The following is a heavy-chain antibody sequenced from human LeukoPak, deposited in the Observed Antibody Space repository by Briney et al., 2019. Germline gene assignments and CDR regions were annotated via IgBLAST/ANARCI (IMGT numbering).Heavy chain of an antibody. D-gene: IGHD4-17*01. J-gene: IGHJ4*02. CDR3: ARGCYGETYY. CDR1: GYTFTNYG. V-gene: IGHV1-18*01. CDR2: ISAYNGNT. Sequence: ASVRDSCKAAGYTFTNYGISGVRQAAGQGLEWMGWISAYNGNTNYAQKLQGRVTMTTDTSKSTAYMELRSLRSDDTAVYYCARGCYGETYYWGQGTLVTVSS.